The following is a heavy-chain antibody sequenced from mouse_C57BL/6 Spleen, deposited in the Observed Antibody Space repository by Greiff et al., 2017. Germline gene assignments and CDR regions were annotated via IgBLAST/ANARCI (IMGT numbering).Heavy chain of an antibody. CDR3: ARTDYYGSRDYAMDY. CDR2: IYPRSGNP. CDR1: GYTFTSYG. J-gene: IGHJ4*01. D-gene: IGHD1-1*01. V-gene: IGHV1-81*01. Sequence: VQLQQSGAELARPGASVKLSCKASGYTFTSYGISWVKQRTGQGLEWIGEIYPRSGNPYYNEKFKGKATLTADKSSSTAYMELRSLTSEDSAVYFCARTDYYGSRDYAMDYWGQGTSVTVSS.